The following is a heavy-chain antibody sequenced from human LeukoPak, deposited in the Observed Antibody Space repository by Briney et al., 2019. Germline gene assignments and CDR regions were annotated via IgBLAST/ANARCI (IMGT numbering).Heavy chain of an antibody. CDR1: GFTFSGSA. CDR2: IRSKANSYAT. J-gene: IGHJ4*02. D-gene: IGHD4-17*01. V-gene: IGHV3-73*01. CDR3: AKVKTVTTSHYDY. Sequence: PGGSLRLSCAASGFTFSGSAMHWVRQASGKGLEWVGRIRSKANSYATAYAASVKGRFTISRDDSKNTAYLQMNSLRAEDTAVYYCAKVKTVTTSHYDYWGQGTLVTVSS.